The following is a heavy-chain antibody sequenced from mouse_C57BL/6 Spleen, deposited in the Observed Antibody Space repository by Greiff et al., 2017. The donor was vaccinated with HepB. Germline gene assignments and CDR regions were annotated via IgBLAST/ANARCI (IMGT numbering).Heavy chain of an antibody. V-gene: IGHV5-6*01. CDR1: GFTFSSYG. CDR3: ARLDGSSHAMDY. Sequence: EVKLMESGGDLVKPGGSLKLSCAASGFTFSSYGMSWVRQTPDKRLEWVATISSGGSYTYYPDSVKGRFTISRDNAKNTLYLQMSSLKSEDTAMYYCARLDGSSHAMDYWGQGTSVTVSS. D-gene: IGHD1-1*01. CDR2: ISSGGSYT. J-gene: IGHJ4*01.